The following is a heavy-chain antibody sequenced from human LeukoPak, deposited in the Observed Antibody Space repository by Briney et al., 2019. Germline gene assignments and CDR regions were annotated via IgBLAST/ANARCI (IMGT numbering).Heavy chain of an antibody. J-gene: IGHJ4*02. CDR3: ARDSPPGDIVVVPAAILLPDN. CDR2: IWYDGSNK. V-gene: IGHV3-33*01. CDR1: GFTFSSYG. Sequence: GGSLRLPCAASGFTFSSYGMHWVRQAPGKGLEWVAVIWYDGSNKYYADSVKGRFTISRDNSKNTLYLQMNSLRAEDTAVYYCARDSPPGDIVVVPAAILLPDNWGQGTLVTVSS. D-gene: IGHD2-2*01.